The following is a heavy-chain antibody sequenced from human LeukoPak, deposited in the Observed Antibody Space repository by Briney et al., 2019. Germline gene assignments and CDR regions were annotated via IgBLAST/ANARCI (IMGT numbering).Heavy chain of an antibody. V-gene: IGHV3-30-3*01. CDR3: ARDRVSGGYHSEDWLSYGMDV. J-gene: IGHJ6*02. Sequence: GGSLRLSCAASGFTFSSYAMHWVRQAPGKGLEWVTVISYDGSNKYYADSVKGRFTISRDNSKNTLYLQMNSLRAEDTAVYYCARDRVSGGYHSEDWLSYGMDVWGQGTTVTVSS. CDR2: ISYDGSNK. D-gene: IGHD2-8*02. CDR1: GFTFSSYA.